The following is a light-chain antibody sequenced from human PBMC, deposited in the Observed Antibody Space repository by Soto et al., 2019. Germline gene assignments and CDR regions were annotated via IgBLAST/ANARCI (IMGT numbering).Light chain of an antibody. CDR3: CSYVGTNTSYV. V-gene: IGLV2-11*01. CDR1: SSDVGGYNY. Sequence: QSVLTQPRSVSGSPGQSVTISCTGTSSDVGGYNYVSWYQQHPGKAPKVMIYGVSKRPSGGPDRFSGSKSGNTASLTISGLQAEDEADYYCCSYVGTNTSYVFGTGTKVTVL. CDR2: GVS. J-gene: IGLJ1*01.